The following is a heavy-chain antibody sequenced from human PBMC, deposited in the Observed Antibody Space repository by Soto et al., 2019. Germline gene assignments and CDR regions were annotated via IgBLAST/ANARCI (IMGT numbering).Heavy chain of an antibody. CDR2: ISGSGGST. D-gene: IGHD2-15*01. CDR3: AKDLDCSGGSCYWGDYYGMDV. CDR1: GVTFSSYA. V-gene: IGHV3-23*01. J-gene: IGHJ6*02. Sequence: VSLRLSCAASGVTFSSYAMSWVRQTPRKGLEWVSAISGSGGSTYYADSVKGRFTISRDNSKNTLYLQMNSLRAEDTAVYYCAKDLDCSGGSCYWGDYYGMDVWGQGSTV.